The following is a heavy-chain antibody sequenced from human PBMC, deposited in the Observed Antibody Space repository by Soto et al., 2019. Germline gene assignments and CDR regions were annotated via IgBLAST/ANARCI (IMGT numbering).Heavy chain of an antibody. J-gene: IGHJ4*02. Sequence: ASVKVSCKASGGTFSSYTISWVRQAPGQGLEWMGRIIPILGIANYAQKFQGRVTITADKSTSTAYMELSSLRSEDTAVYYCARNTRGSGSYYPFDYWGQGTLVTVSS. CDR2: IIPILGIA. CDR3: ARNTRGSGSYYPFDY. V-gene: IGHV1-69*02. D-gene: IGHD3-10*01. CDR1: GGTFSSYT.